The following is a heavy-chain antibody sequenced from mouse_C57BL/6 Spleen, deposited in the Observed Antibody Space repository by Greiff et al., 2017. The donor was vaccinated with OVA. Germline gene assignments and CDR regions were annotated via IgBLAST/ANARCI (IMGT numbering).Heavy chain of an antibody. CDR2: ISSGSSTI. Sequence: DVMLVESGGGLVKPGGSLKLSCAASGFTFSDYGMHWVRQAPEKGLEWVAYISSGSSTIYYADTVKGRFTISRDNAKNTRFLQMTSLRSEDTAMYYCARRDYRYAMDYWGQGTSVTVSS. D-gene: IGHD2-4*01. CDR1: GFTFSDYG. CDR3: ARRDYRYAMDY. V-gene: IGHV5-17*01. J-gene: IGHJ4*01.